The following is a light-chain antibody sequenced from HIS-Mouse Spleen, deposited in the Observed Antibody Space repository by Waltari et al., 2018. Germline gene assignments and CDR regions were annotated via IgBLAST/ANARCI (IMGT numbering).Light chain of an antibody. Sequence: HPGKAPKLMIYVSKRPSGVPDRFSGSKSGNTASLTISGLQAEDEADYYCCSYAGSYTLVFGGGTKLTVL. V-gene: IGLV2-11*01. CDR3: CSYAGSYTLV. J-gene: IGLJ2*01. CDR2: VS.